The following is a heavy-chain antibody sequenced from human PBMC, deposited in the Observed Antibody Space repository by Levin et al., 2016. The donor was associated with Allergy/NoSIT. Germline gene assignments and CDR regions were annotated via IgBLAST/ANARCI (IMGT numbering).Heavy chain of an antibody. V-gene: IGHV4-34*01. J-gene: IGHJ6*02. D-gene: IGHD6-13*01. CDR2: INHSGST. CDR3: ARGGAAAGRRPRSGGMDV. Sequence: WIRQPPGKGLEWIGEINHSGSTNYNPSLKSRVTISVDTSKNQFSLKLSSVTAADTAVYYCARGGAAAGRRPRSGGMDVWGQGTTVTVSS.